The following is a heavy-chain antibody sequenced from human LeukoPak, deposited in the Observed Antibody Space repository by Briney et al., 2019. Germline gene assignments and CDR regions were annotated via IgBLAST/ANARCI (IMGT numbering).Heavy chain of an antibody. J-gene: IGHJ4*02. D-gene: IGHD3-3*01. CDR1: GYTLDVNY. CDR2: VDPQDGET. V-gene: IGHV1-69-2*01. Sequence: ASVKVSREASGYTLDVNYMHRVQEAPGKGREWRVVVDPQDGETVYAEKFRDRVTLSTDTSIDTAYMELSSLVSEDTAMYYCTTTNVGNSPRDYWGQGTLVTVSS. CDR3: TTTNVGNSPRDY.